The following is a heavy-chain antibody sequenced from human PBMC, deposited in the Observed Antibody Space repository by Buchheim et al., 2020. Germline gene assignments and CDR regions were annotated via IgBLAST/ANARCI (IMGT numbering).Heavy chain of an antibody. CDR1: GFTFSSCA. V-gene: IGHV3-23*01. J-gene: IGHJ4*02. Sequence: EVQLLESGGGLVQPGGSLRLSCAASGFTFSSCAMSWVRQAPGKGLDWVSAISSSGGSTYYADSVQGRFTISRDNSKNTLYLQMNSLRAEDTALYYCATPGSSAVASPLDYWGQGTL. D-gene: IGHD6-19*01. CDR2: ISSSGGST. CDR3: ATPGSSAVASPLDY.